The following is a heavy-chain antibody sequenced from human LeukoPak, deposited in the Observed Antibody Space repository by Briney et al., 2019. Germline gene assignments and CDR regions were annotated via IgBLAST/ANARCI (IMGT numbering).Heavy chain of an antibody. CDR1: GGTFTSYA. D-gene: IGHD1-26*01. CDR2: IIPISGTT. J-gene: IGHJ5*02. V-gene: IGHV1-69*13. CDR3: ARKLRLGGNWFDP. Sequence: ASVKVSCKSSGGTFTSYAITWVRQAPGQGLEWMGKIIPISGTTNYAQKFQGRVTFTADESTSTAYMELSSLRSEDTALYYCARKLRLGGNWFDPWGQGTLVTVSS.